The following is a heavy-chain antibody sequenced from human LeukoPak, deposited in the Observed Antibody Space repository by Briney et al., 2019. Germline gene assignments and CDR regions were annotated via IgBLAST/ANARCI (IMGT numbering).Heavy chain of an antibody. J-gene: IGHJ4*02. CDR3: ARLRVTMIVVAIAYFDY. CDR1: GGSISGSSYY. V-gene: IGHV4-39*01. CDR2: IYYSGST. Sequence: SETLSLTCTVSGGSISGSSYYWGWIRQPPGKGLEWIGNIYYSGSTYYNPSLKSRVTVSVDTSKNQFSLKLSSVTAADTAVYYCARLRVTMIVVAIAYFDYWGQGTLVTVSS. D-gene: IGHD3-22*01.